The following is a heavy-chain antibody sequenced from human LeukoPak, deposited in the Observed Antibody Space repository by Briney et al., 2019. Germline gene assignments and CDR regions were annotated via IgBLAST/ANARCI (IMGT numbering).Heavy chain of an antibody. CDR3: ARSFFQWNYGSCLDS. CDR1: GFTFDDYA. D-gene: IGHD1-7*01. J-gene: IGHJ4*02. CDR2: ISTYGGST. Sequence: GGSLRLSCAASGFTFDDYAMHWVRQAPGKGLEYVSRISTYGGSTYHANSVKGRFTISRDNSKNTLYLQMGSLRTEDMAVYSCARSFFQWNYGSCLDSWGQGTLVTVSS. V-gene: IGHV3-64*01.